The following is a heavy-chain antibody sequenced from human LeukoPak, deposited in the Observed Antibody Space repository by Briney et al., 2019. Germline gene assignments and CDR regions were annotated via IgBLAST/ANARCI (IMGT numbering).Heavy chain of an antibody. Sequence: SETLSLTRTVSGGSISNTGCYWGWIRQPPGKGLEWIGNIFYNGDTYYNSSLKSRLTMSVDTSKNQFSLKLTSVTAADTAVYYCARLPRPNSGVGSSNAFDIWGQGTMVTVSS. J-gene: IGHJ3*02. CDR3: ARLPRPNSGVGSSNAFDI. V-gene: IGHV4-39*07. D-gene: IGHD6-19*01. CDR2: IFYNGDT. CDR1: GGSISNTGCY.